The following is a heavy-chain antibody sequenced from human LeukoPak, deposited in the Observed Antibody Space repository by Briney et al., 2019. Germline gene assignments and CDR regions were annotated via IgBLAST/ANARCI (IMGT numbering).Heavy chain of an antibody. CDR1: GFTFSNHW. V-gene: IGHV3-7*03. CDR3: ARIAAAGFDC. Sequence: AGGSLRLSCAASGFTFSNHWMSWVRQAPGKGPEWVANIKQDGSEEYYVDSLKGRFTISRDNAKNSLYLQMNSLRAEDTAVYYCARIAAAGFDCWGQGTLVTVSS. D-gene: IGHD6-13*01. CDR2: IKQDGSEE. J-gene: IGHJ5*01.